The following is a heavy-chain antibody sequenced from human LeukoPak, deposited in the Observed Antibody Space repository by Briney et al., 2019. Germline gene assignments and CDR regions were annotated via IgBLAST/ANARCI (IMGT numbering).Heavy chain of an antibody. Sequence: PSETLSLTCTVSGGSISSSSYYWGWIRQPPGKGLEWIGSIYYSGSTYYNPSLKSRVTISVDTSKNQFSLKLSSVTAADTAVYYCATTYYYDSSGYYTTTAQQNWFDPWGQGTLVTVSS. CDR1: GGSISSSSYY. CDR3: ATTYYYDSSGYYTTTAQQNWFDP. J-gene: IGHJ5*02. CDR2: IYYSGST. V-gene: IGHV4-39*07. D-gene: IGHD3-22*01.